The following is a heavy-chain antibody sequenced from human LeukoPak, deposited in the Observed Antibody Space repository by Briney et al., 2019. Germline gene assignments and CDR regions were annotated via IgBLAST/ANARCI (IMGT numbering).Heavy chain of an antibody. CDR2: IWYDGSNK. Sequence: GGSLRLSCAASGFTFSSYGMHWVRQAPGKGLEWVAVIWYDGSNKYYADSVKGRFTISRDNSKNTLYLQMNSLRAEDTAVYYCARAAPRGEYFDYWGQGTLVTVSS. CDR3: ARAAPRGEYFDY. J-gene: IGHJ4*02. CDR1: GFTFSSYG. D-gene: IGHD3-10*01. V-gene: IGHV3-33*01.